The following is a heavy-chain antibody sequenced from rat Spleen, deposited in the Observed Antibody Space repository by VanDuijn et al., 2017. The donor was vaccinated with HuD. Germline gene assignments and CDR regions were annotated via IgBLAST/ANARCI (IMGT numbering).Heavy chain of an antibody. Sequence: EVQLVESGGGLVQPGRSLKLSCAASGFTFSDYGMAWVRQAPKKGLEWVATIIYDDTTYYRDSVKGRFVISKDNDKSTGYLQLNNLRAEDAAIDYWARTTTVAHFDYWGQGVMVTVSS. D-gene: IGHD1-1*01. V-gene: IGHV5-17*01. J-gene: IGHJ2*01. CDR3: ARTTTVAHFDY. CDR2: IIYDDTT. CDR1: GFTFSDYG.